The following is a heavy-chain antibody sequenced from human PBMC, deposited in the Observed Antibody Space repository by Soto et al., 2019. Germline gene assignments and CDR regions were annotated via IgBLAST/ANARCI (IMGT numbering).Heavy chain of an antibody. Sequence: PSETLSLTCTVSGGSISSGDYYWSWIRQPPGKCLEWIGYIYYSGSTYYNPSLKSRVTISVDTSKNQFSLKLSSVTAADTAVYYCARDQGPPIAARPWSPHYYYYGMDVWGQGTTVTVS. CDR2: IYYSGST. CDR3: ARDQGPPIAARPWSPHYYYYGMDV. D-gene: IGHD6-6*01. J-gene: IGHJ6*02. CDR1: GGSISSGDYY. V-gene: IGHV4-30-4*01.